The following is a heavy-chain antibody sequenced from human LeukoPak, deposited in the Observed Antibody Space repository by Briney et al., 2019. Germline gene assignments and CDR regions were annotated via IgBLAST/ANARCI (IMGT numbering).Heavy chain of an antibody. CDR3: ARAVGDSGYGRYFDY. D-gene: IGHD5-12*01. V-gene: IGHV4-59*01. Sequence: SETLSLTCAVYGGSFSGYYWSWIRQPPGKGLEWIGNVENTGSINYNPSLESRVTISVDTSKNQFSLRLSSVTAADTAVYYCARAVGDSGYGRYFDYWGQGTLVTASS. CDR2: VENTGSI. CDR1: GGSFSGYY. J-gene: IGHJ4*02.